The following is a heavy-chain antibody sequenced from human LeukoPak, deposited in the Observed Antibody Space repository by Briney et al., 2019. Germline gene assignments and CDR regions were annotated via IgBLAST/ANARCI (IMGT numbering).Heavy chain of an antibody. Sequence: GGSLRLSCVASGFTFNNYAMPWVRRAPGKGLEWVSGISWNRAIIGYADSVKGRFVISRDDAKNFLYLQMNSLRPEDTALYYCAKTSRSISVAAPYGMDVWGQGTTVTVS. CDR3: AKTSRSISVAAPYGMDV. D-gene: IGHD6-19*01. V-gene: IGHV3-9*01. CDR1: GFTFNNYA. CDR2: ISWNRAII. J-gene: IGHJ6*02.